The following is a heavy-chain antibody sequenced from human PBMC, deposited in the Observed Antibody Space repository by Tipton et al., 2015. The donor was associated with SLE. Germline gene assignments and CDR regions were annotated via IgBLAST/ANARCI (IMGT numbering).Heavy chain of an antibody. CDR1: GGSISSYY. D-gene: IGHD6-6*01. CDR2: IHTSGRG. Sequence: TLSLTCTVSGGSISSYYWSWIRQPAGKGLEWIGRIHTSGRGNYNPSLKSRVTMSLDTSKNQVSLRLTSVTAADTAVYYCSRGAALWSDPWGQGTLVTVSS. J-gene: IGHJ5*02. CDR3: SRGAALWSDP. V-gene: IGHV4-4*07.